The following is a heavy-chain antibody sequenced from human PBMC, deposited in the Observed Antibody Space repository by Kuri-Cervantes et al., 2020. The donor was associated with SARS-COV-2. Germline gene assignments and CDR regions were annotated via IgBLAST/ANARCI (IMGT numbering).Heavy chain of an antibody. CDR3: ASQVYYYDSSGYYRYFDY. J-gene: IGHJ4*02. Sequence: SCTVSGGSISSGGCYWSWIRQHPGKGLEWIGYIYYSGSTYYNPSLKSLVTISVDTSKNQFSLKLSSVTAADTAVYYCASQVYYYDSSGYYRYFDYWGQGTLVTVSS. CDR1: GGSISSGGCY. CDR2: IYYSGST. D-gene: IGHD3-22*01. V-gene: IGHV4-31*01.